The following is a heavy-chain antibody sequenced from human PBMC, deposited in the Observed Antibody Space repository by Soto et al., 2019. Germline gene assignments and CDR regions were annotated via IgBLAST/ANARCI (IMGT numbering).Heavy chain of an antibody. V-gene: IGHV4-59*01. J-gene: IGHJ5*02. Sequence: QVQLRESGPGLVKPSETLSLTCTISGGSLSNYYWSWIRQTPGKGLEWIGYVHYSGSINYNPSLQRRVNISVDTSKNEFSLRLGSVTAADTAVDFCAKDRKASNAWFDAWGQGTLVTVSS. CDR1: GGSLSNYY. CDR2: VHYSGSI. CDR3: AKDRKASNAWFDA. D-gene: IGHD2-2*01.